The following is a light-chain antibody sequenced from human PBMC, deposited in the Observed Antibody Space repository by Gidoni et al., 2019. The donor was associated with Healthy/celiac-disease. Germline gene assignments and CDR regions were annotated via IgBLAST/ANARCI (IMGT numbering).Light chain of an antibody. CDR2: AAS. Sequence: SASVGDRVTITCRASQGISSYLAWYQQKPGKAPKLLIYAASTLKSGVPSRFSGSGSGTEFTLTISSLQPEDFATYYCQQLNSYPLMYTFGQGTKLEIK. J-gene: IGKJ2*01. CDR3: QQLNSYPLMYT. CDR1: QGISSY. V-gene: IGKV1-9*01.